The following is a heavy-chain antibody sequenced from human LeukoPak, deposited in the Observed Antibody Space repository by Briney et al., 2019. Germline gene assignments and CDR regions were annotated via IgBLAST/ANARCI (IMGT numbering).Heavy chain of an antibody. V-gene: IGHV3-23*01. J-gene: IGHJ4*02. CDR3: AKPPPHCSSSRYYGPYDY. D-gene: IGHD2-2*01. CDR1: RFTFSSWA. Sequence: GASLGPSCTALRFTFSSWAMTWVRQAPGKVLEWVSAISGSGSSTHYADSVKGRFTISRDNAKNTLYLQMNSLRAEDTAVYYCAKPPPHCSSSRYYGPYDYWGQGTLVTVSS. CDR2: ISGSGSST.